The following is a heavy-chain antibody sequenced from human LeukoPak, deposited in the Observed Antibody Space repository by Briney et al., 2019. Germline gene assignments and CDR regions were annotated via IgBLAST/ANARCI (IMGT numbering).Heavy chain of an antibody. CDR3: GRYSYGYGSRLGY. CDR1: GFTFSNYA. J-gene: IGHJ4*02. Sequence: GGSLRLSCAASGFTFSNYAMNWVRQAPGKGLEWVSAISGSGGSTYYADSVKGRFTISRDDSKNTLYLQMSSLSVEDTAVYYCGRYSYGYGSRLGYWGQGTLVTVSS. D-gene: IGHD5-18*01. V-gene: IGHV3-23*01. CDR2: ISGSGGST.